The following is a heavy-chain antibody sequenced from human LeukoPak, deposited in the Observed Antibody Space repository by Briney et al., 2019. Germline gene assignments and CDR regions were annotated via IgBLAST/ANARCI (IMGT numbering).Heavy chain of an antibody. V-gene: IGHV4-30-4*01. J-gene: IGHJ3*02. CDR1: GGSISSGDYY. D-gene: IGHD4-11*01. CDR2: IYYSGST. Sequence: SQTLSLTCTVSGGSISSGDYYWSWIRQPPGKGLEWIGYIYYSGSTYYNPSLKSRVTISVDTSKNQFSLKLSSVTAADTAVYYCAAERTTPNDAFDIWAQGTMVTVSS. CDR3: AAERTTPNDAFDI.